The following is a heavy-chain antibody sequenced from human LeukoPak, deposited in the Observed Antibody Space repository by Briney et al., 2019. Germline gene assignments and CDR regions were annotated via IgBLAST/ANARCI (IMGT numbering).Heavy chain of an antibody. CDR1: GGTFSSYA. Sequence: ASVKVSCKASGGTFSSYAISWVRQAPGQGLEWMGRIIPIFGTANYAQKFQGRVTITTDESTSTAYMELNSLRSEDTAVYYCARGIAARGGYYFDYWGQGTLVTVSS. J-gene: IGHJ4*02. V-gene: IGHV1-69*05. CDR3: ARGIAARGGYYFDY. D-gene: IGHD6-6*01. CDR2: IIPIFGTA.